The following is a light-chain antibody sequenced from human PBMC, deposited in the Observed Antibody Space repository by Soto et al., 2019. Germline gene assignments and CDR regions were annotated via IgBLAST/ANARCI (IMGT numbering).Light chain of an antibody. Sequence: IQITQSRSCVSSCVVDRVTITCRASQSVGNFLNWYQQKPGLPPKYLIYAASNLQSGVPSRFSGSGSGTDFTLTISNLQTEDFATYYCQQSFTTWTFGQGTKVDIK. CDR3: QQSFTTWT. CDR1: QSVGNF. V-gene: IGKV1-39*01. CDR2: AAS. J-gene: IGKJ1*01.